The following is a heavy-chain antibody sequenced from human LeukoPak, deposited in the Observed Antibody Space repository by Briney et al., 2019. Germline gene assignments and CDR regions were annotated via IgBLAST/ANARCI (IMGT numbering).Heavy chain of an antibody. CDR1: GFTFSRYS. J-gene: IGHJ3*02. Sequence: GGSLRLSCAASGFTFSRYSVNWVRQAPGKGLEWVSSISISSNYIYYADSVKGRFTISRDNAKNSLYLQMNSLRAEDTAVYYCARGSRFGVVGRDAFDIWGQGTMVTVSS. V-gene: IGHV3-21*01. D-gene: IGHD3-3*01. CDR2: ISISSNYI. CDR3: ARGSRFGVVGRDAFDI.